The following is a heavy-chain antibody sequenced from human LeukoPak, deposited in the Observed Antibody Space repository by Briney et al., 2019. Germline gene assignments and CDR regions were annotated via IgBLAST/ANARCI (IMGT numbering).Heavy chain of an antibody. V-gene: IGHV3-53*05. CDR2: IYSGGST. J-gene: IGHJ4*02. D-gene: IGHD3-10*01. CDR3: AKGPTIPPYYSSGSYYETKAQFDG. CDR1: GFTVSSNY. Sequence: PGGSLRLSCAASGFTVSSNYMSWVRQAPGKGLEWVSVIYSGGSTYYADSVKGRFTISRDNTKNSLFLQMNSLTTEDTALYYCAKGPTIPPYYSSGSYYETKAQFDGWGQGTLVTVSS.